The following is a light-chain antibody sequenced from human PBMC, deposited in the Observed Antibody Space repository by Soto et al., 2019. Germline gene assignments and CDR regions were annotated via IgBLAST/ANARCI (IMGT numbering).Light chain of an antibody. Sequence: ETVLTQSPGTLSLSPGERATLFCRASQSVTSNYLAWYQQKPGQAPRLLIYGASSRATSIPDRFSGSGSGTDFTLTISRLEPEDFAVYYCQQHGTSPPSWTFGQGTKVEIK. CDR1: QSVTSNY. V-gene: IGKV3-20*01. CDR3: QQHGTSPPSWT. CDR2: GAS. J-gene: IGKJ1*01.